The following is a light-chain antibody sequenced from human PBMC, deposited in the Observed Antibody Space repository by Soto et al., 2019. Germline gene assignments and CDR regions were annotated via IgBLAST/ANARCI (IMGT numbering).Light chain of an antibody. CDR1: SSDVGRYNY. V-gene: IGLV2-11*01. CDR3: CSYAGSYTGV. Sequence: QSALTQPRSVSGSPGQSVTISCTGTSSDVGRYNYVSWYQGHPGKAPKVMINDVNKRPSGVPDRFSGSKSGNTASLTISGLQADDEADYYCCSYAGSYTGVFGGGTKLTVL. CDR2: DVN. J-gene: IGLJ3*02.